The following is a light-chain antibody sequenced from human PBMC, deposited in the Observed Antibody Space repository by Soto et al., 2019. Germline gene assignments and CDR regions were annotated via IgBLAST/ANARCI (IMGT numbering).Light chain of an antibody. CDR1: QSVSSY. J-gene: IGKJ4*01. Sequence: VEASLCFRASQSVSSYLAWYQQKPGQAPRLLIYDASNRATGIPARFSCSWSVTDFTLTLRSLEPDDFAVYYCQQRSNWLTFGGGTKVDIK. CDR2: DAS. V-gene: IGKV3-11*01. CDR3: QQRSNWLT.